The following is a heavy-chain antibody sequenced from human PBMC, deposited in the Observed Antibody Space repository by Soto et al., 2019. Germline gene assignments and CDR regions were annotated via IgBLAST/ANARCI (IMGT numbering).Heavy chain of an antibody. D-gene: IGHD6-6*01. CDR1: GFTFSDYY. V-gene: IGHV3-11*04. CDR2: ISGSGSTM. Sequence: PGGSLILSCAASGFTFSDYYMNWIRQAPGKGLEWVSYISGSGSTMYYAGSVKGRFTISRDNAKNSLYLQMNSLRAEDTAVYYCARDIAARPWRYYYYGMDVWGQGTTVTVSS. J-gene: IGHJ6*02. CDR3: ARDIAARPWRYYYYGMDV.